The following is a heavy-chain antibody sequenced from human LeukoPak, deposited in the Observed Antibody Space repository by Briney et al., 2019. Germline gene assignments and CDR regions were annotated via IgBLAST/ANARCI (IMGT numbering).Heavy chain of an antibody. J-gene: IGHJ4*02. Sequence: ASVKASCKASGYTFTGYYMHWVRQAPGQGLKWMGRINPNSGGTNYAQKSQGRVTMTRDTSISTAYMELSRLRSDDTAVYYCARSPESGSYSFDYWGQGTLVTVSS. V-gene: IGHV1-2*06. D-gene: IGHD1-26*01. CDR1: GYTFTGYY. CDR3: ARSPESGSYSFDY. CDR2: INPNSGGT.